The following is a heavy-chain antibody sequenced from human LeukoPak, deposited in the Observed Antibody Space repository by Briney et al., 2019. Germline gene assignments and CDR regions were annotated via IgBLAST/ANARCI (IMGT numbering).Heavy chain of an antibody. V-gene: IGHV4-59*12. CDR3: ARDEAIFGAGYYYGMDV. J-gene: IGHJ6*02. D-gene: IGHD3-3*01. CDR1: GGSISSYY. CDR2: IYYSGST. Sequence: SETLSLTCTVSGGSISSYYWGWIRQPPGKGLEWIGYIYYSGSTYYNPSLKSRVTISVDTSQNQFSLKLSSVTAADTAVYYCARDEAIFGAGYYYGMDVWGQGTTVTVSS.